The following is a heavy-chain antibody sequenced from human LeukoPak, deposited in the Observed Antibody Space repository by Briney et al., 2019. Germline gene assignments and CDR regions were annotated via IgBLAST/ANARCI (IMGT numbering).Heavy chain of an antibody. Sequence: PGGSLRLSCAASEFIFSSSDMHWVRQAPGKGLEWVAFILYDGSIRYYADSVRGRFTISRDNSKNTLFLQMNSLRAGDTAVYYCARTIEMATISYFDYWGQGTLVTVSS. V-gene: IGHV3-30*02. J-gene: IGHJ4*02. D-gene: IGHD5-24*01. CDR1: EFIFSSSD. CDR3: ARTIEMATISYFDY. CDR2: ILYDGSIR.